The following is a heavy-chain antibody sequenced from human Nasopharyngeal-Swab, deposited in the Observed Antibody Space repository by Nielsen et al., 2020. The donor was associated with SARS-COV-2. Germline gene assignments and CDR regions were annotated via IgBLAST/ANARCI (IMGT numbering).Heavy chain of an antibody. Sequence: GESLKISCAASGFTFSSYWMSWVRQAPGKGLEWVANIKQDGSEKYYVDSVKGRFTISRDNAKNSLYLQMNSLRAEDTAVYYCARRNLYYDFWSGYYYYFDYWGQRTLVTVSS. D-gene: IGHD3-3*01. J-gene: IGHJ4*02. CDR2: IKQDGSEK. CDR3: ARRNLYYDFWSGYYYYFDY. CDR1: GFTFSSYW. V-gene: IGHV3-7*01.